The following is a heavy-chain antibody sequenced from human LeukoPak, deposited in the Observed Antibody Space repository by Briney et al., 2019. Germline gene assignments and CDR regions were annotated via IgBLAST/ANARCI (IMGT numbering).Heavy chain of an antibody. D-gene: IGHD3-9*01. CDR3: ARTDILTGYSRGFFDY. CDR2: IYYSGST. J-gene: IGHJ4*02. CDR1: GGSISSYY. Sequence: SSETLSLTCTVSGGSISSYYWSWIRQPPGKGLEWIGYIYYSGSTNYNPSLKSRVTISVDTSKNQFSLKLSSVTAADTAVYYCARTDILTGYSRGFFDYWGQGTLVTVSS. V-gene: IGHV4-59*01.